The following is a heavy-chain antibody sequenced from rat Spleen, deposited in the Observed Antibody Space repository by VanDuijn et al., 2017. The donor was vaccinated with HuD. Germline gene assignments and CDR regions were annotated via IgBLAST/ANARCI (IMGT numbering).Heavy chain of an antibody. CDR3: TRVLGYGSYYFDY. CDR1: GFTFSNSY. CDR2: ISTGGANI. Sequence: EVQLVESGGGLVQPGRSLKLSCTASGFTFSNSYMAWVRQAPARGLVWFATISTGGANIYYRDSVKGRFSISRDNAKRTLYLQMNSLRSEDTATYYCTRVLGYGSYYFDYWGQGVMVTVSS. J-gene: IGHJ2*01. V-gene: IGHV5-25*01. D-gene: IGHD1-3*01.